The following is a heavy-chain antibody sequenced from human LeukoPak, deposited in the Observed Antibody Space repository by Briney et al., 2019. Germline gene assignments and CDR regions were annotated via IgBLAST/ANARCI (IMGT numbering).Heavy chain of an antibody. J-gene: IGHJ4*02. CDR2: IRGGGGGT. D-gene: IGHD3-9*01. Sequence: GGSLRLSCAASGFSFSSYSMTWVRQAPEKGLEWVSSIRGGGGGTHYANSVKGRFSISRDNSKDTLYLQMNGLRAEDTAVYYCAKDRDILTGYYNLWDHWGQGTLVTVSS. V-gene: IGHV3-23*01. CDR1: GFSFSSYS. CDR3: AKDRDILTGYYNLWDH.